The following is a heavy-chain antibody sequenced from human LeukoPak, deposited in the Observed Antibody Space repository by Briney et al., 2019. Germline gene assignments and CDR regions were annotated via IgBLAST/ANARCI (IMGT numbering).Heavy chain of an antibody. J-gene: IGHJ5*02. CDR3: AKDVWWSVS. CDR2: ISADAVDK. Sequence: GGSLGLTCVASGFTFRNNAMAWGRQGPGTGLELVSAISADAVDKFYAAFVKGRFTLSRDNSKNTLYLQINRLRAEDTAISYCAKDVWWSVSWGQGTLVTVSS. D-gene: IGHD2-8*02. V-gene: IGHV3-23*01. CDR1: GFTFRNNA.